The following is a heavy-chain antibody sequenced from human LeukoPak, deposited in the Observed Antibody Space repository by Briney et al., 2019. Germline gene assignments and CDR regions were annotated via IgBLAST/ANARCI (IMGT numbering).Heavy chain of an antibody. CDR1: GYIFTSYD. CDR3: ASRYSVVVAAASYHDAFDI. D-gene: IGHD2-15*01. Sequence: EASVKVSCKASGYIFTSYDINWVRQAAGQGLEWMGWMNPNSGNTGYAQKFQGRVTMTRNTSISTAYMELSSLRSEDTAVYYCASRYSVVVAAASYHDAFDIWGQGTMVTVSS. V-gene: IGHV1-8*01. J-gene: IGHJ3*02. CDR2: MNPNSGNT.